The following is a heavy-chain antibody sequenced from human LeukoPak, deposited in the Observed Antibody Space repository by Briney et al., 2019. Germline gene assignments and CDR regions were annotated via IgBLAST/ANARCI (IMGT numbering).Heavy chain of an antibody. CDR2: MNPNSGNT. CDR1: GGTFSSYA. V-gene: IGHV1-8*02. Sequence: AASVKVSCKASGGTFSSYAISWVRQATGQGLEWMGWMNPNSGNTGYAQKFQGRVTMTRNTSISTAYMELSSLRSEDTAVYYCARGVAGTAAADYWGQGTLVTVSS. D-gene: IGHD6-19*01. CDR3: ARGVAGTAAADY. J-gene: IGHJ4*02.